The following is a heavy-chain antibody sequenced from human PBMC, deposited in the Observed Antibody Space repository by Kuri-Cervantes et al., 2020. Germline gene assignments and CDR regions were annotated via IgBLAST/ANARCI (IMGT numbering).Heavy chain of an antibody. D-gene: IGHD4-17*01. V-gene: IGHV1-2*02. CDR2: INPNSGGT. J-gene: IGHJ4*02. CDR1: GNTFTTYG. Sequence: ASVKVSCKASGNTFTTYGISWVRQAPGQGLEWMGWINPNSGGTNYAQKFQGRVTMTRDTSISTAYMELSRLRSDDTAVYYCARAGGDYESFLYYFDYWGQGTLVTVSS. CDR3: ARAGGDYESFLYYFDY.